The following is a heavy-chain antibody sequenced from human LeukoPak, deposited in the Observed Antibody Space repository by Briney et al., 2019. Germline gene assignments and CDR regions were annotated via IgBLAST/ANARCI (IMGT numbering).Heavy chain of an antibody. Sequence: SGPTLVNPTQTLTLTCTFSGFSLSTSGVGVGWIRQPPEKALEWLAPIYWNDDKRYSPSLKSRLTITKDTSKNQVVLTMTNMDPVDTATYYCAHSYYYDSSGRYRFDPWGQGTLVTVSS. CDR3: AHSYYYDSSGRYRFDP. D-gene: IGHD3-22*01. J-gene: IGHJ5*02. CDR1: GFSLSTSGVG. CDR2: IYWNDDK. V-gene: IGHV2-5*01.